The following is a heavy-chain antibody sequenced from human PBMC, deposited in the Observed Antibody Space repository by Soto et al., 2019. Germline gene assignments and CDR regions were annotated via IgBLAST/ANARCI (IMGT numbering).Heavy chain of an antibody. CDR3: ASGTSEDVFDI. CDR1: GLTFSSYS. CDR2: ISSSSSTI. D-gene: IGHD6-13*01. V-gene: IGHV3-48*01. Sequence: EVQLVESGGGLVQSGGSLRLSCAASGLTFSSYSMNWVRQAPGKGLEWVSYISSSSSTIYYADSVKGRFTISRDNAKNSLYLQMNSLRAEDTAVYYCASGTSEDVFDILGQGTMVTVSS. J-gene: IGHJ3*02.